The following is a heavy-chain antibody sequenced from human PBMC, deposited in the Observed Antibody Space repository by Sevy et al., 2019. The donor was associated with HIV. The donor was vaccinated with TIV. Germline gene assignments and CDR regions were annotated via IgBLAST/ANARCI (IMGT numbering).Heavy chain of an antibody. V-gene: IGHV3-30-3*01. CDR2: ISYDGSNK. J-gene: IGHJ4*02. Sequence: GGSLRLSCAASGFTFSSYAMHWVRQAPGKGLEWVAVISYDGSNKYYADSVKGRFTISRDNSKNTLYLKMNSLRAEDTAVYYCARDGEAYYDSSGYYSAIFDYWGQGTLVTVSS. D-gene: IGHD3-22*01. CDR3: ARDGEAYYDSSGYYSAIFDY. CDR1: GFTFSSYA.